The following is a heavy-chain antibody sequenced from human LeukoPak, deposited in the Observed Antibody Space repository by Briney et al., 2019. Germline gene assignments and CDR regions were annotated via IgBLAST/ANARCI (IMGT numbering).Heavy chain of an antibody. J-gene: IGHJ2*01. Sequence: GGTLRLSCEASGFDFSSYGMSWVRQAPGKGLEWVSVISGSGDKTDYADSVKGRFTISRENAKNSLYLQMNSLRAGDTAVYYCARAAYSSTWYSRYFDLWGRGTLVTVSS. CDR1: GFDFSSYG. CDR3: ARAAYSSTWYSRYFDL. D-gene: IGHD6-13*01. CDR2: ISGSGDKT. V-gene: IGHV3-23*01.